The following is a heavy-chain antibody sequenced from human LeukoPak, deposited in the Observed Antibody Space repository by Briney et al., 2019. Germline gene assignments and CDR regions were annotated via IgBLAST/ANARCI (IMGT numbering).Heavy chain of an antibody. D-gene: IGHD4-17*01. Sequence: GESLKISCKGSGYSFTSYWIGWVRQMPGKGLEWVGRIKSKTDGGTTDYAAPVKGRFTISRDDSKNTLYLQMNSLKTEDTAVYYCTTDRNGDFIWGKGTTVTVSS. CDR3: TTDRNGDFI. J-gene: IGHJ6*04. CDR1: GYSFTSYW. V-gene: IGHV3-15*01. CDR2: IKSKTDGGTT.